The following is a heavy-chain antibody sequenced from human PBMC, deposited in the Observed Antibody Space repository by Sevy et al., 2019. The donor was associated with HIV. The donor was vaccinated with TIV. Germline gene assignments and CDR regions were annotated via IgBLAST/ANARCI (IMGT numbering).Heavy chain of an antibody. Sequence: GGSLRLSCTASGFTFSGYDMNWVRQAPGKGLEWVSKISSSGSSIDYADSVKGRFTISRDNAKNSLNLQMNSLRGEDTAVYYCTGNGGAVDNGFDPWGQGTLVTVSS. CDR2: ISSSGSSI. CDR1: GFTFSGYD. J-gene: IGHJ5*02. D-gene: IGHD2-8*01. CDR3: TGNGGAVDNGFDP. V-gene: IGHV3-48*03.